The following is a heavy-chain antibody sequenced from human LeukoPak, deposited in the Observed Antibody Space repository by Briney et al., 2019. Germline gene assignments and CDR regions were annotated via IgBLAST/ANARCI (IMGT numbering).Heavy chain of an antibody. Sequence: SQTLSLTCTVSGGSISSGDYYWSWIRQPPGKGLEWIGYIYYSGSTNYNPSLKSRATISVDTSKNQFSLKLSSVTAADTAVYYCAGASSIGYSYGKDFDYWGQGTLVTVSS. V-gene: IGHV4-30-4*01. J-gene: IGHJ4*02. CDR1: GGSISSGDYY. CDR2: IYYSGST. CDR3: AGASSIGYSYGKDFDY. D-gene: IGHD5-18*01.